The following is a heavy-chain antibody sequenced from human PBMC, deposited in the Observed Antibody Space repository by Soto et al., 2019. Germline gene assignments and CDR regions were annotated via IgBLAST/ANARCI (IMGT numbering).Heavy chain of an antibody. CDR1: GFTFSTYS. CDR3: ARDPTDYYDSSGSLSSFDY. Sequence: QVQLVESGGGVVQPGRSLRLSCAASGFTFSTYSMHWVRQAPGKGLEWVAVMSYDGSNKYYADSVKGRFSVSRDNSRNTLYLQLNSLSSDDTAVYYCARDPTDYYDSSGSLSSFDYWGQGTLVTVSS. J-gene: IGHJ4*02. V-gene: IGHV3-30-3*01. CDR2: MSYDGSNK. D-gene: IGHD3-22*01.